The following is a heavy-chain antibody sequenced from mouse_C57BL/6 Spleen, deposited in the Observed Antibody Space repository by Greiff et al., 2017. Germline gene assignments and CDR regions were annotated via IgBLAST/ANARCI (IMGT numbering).Heavy chain of an antibody. CDR1: GYTFTDYY. Sequence: VKLQESGPELVKPGASVKISCKASGYTFTDYYINWVKQRPGQGLEWIARIYPGSGNTYYNEKFKGKATLTAEKSSSTAYMQLSSLTSEDSAVYFCARGGTAYWGQGTLVTVSA. V-gene: IGHV1-76*01. CDR3: ARGGTAY. J-gene: IGHJ3*01. D-gene: IGHD3-3*01. CDR2: IYPGSGNT.